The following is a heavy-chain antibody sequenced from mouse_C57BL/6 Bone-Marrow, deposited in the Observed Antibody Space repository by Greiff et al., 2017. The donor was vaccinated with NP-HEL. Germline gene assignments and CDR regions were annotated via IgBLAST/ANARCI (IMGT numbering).Heavy chain of an antibody. CDR3: ARGGGWLLHSYWYFGV. J-gene: IGHJ1*03. Sequence: EVQLQQSGPELVKPGASVKIPCKASGYTFTDYNMDWVKQSHGKSLEWIGDINPNNGGTIYNQKFKGKATLTVDKSSSTAYMELRSLTSEDTAVYYCARGGGWLLHSYWYFGVWGTGTTVTVSS. V-gene: IGHV1-18*01. CDR2: INPNNGGT. D-gene: IGHD2-3*01. CDR1: GYTFTDYN.